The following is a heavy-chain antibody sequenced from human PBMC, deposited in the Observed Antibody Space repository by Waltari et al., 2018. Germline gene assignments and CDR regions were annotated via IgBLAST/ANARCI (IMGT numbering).Heavy chain of an antibody. CDR1: GYSISSGYY. V-gene: IGHV4-38-2*01. CDR2: IYHSGST. D-gene: IGHD1-26*01. Sequence: QVQLQESGPGLVKPSETLSLTCAFSGYSISSGYYWGWTRQPPGKGLEWIGTIYHSGSTYYNPSLKSRVTISVDTSKNQFSLKLSSVTAADTAVYYCARVGPLVGATTDWFDPWGQGTLVTVSS. J-gene: IGHJ5*02. CDR3: ARVGPLVGATTDWFDP.